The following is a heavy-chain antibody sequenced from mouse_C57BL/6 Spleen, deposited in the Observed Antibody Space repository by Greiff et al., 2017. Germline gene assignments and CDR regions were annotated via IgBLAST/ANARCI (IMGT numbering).Heavy chain of an antibody. J-gene: IGHJ2*01. CDR2: INPNNGGT. CDR3: ARSPITTVVPFDY. V-gene: IGHV1-18*01. D-gene: IGHD1-1*01. CDR1: GYTFTDYN. Sequence: EVKLQQSGPELVKPGASVKIPCKASGYTFTDYNMDWVKQSHGKSLEWIGDINPNNGGTIYNQKFKGKATLTVDKSSSTAYMELRSLTSEDTAVYYCARSPITTVVPFDYWGQGTTLTVSS.